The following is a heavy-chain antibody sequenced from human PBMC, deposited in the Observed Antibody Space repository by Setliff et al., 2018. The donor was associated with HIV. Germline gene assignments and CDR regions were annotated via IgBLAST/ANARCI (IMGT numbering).Heavy chain of an antibody. CDR1: GFTFSTYS. CDR2: ISSGSSYT. V-gene: IGHV3-21*01. CDR3: ARLDFFDSSTYPPYDS. Sequence: GGSLRLSCAASGFTFSTYSLNWVRQAPGKGLEWVSSISSGSSYTYYTDSMKGRFTISRDNAKNSLFLQMNSLRAEDTAMYYCARLDFFDSSTYPPYDSWGQGTLVTVSS. D-gene: IGHD3-22*01. J-gene: IGHJ4*02.